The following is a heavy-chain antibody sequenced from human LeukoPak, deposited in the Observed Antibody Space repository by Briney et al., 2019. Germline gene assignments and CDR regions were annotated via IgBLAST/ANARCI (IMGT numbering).Heavy chain of an antibody. V-gene: IGHV3-49*03. CDR3: TRGNGDYVAFDI. J-gene: IGHJ3*02. Sequence: GRSLRLSCTASGFTFGDYAMSWFRQAPGKGLEWVGFIRSKAYGGTTECAASVKGRFTISRDDSKSIAYLQMNSLKTEDTAVYYCTRGNGDYVAFDIWGQGTMVTVSS. CDR1: GFTFGDYA. D-gene: IGHD4-17*01. CDR2: IRSKAYGGTT.